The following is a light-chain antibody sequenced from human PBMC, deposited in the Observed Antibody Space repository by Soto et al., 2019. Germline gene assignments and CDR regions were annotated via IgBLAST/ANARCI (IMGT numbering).Light chain of an antibody. CDR2: GAS. Sequence: EIVLTQSPGTLSLSPGERATLSCRASQSVSSSYLAWYQQKPGQAPRLLIYGASSRATGIPDRLSGSGSGTDFTLTISRLEPEDFAVYYCQHQAFGQGTKVEIK. CDR3: QHQA. J-gene: IGKJ1*01. CDR1: QSVSSSY. V-gene: IGKV3-20*01.